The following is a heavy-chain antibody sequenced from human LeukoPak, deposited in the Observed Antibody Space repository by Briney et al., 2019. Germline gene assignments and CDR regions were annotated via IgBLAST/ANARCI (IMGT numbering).Heavy chain of an antibody. D-gene: IGHD6-13*01. J-gene: IGHJ6*02. CDR1: GYTFTSYD. CDR2: MNPNSGNT. Sequence: ASVKVSCKASGYTFTSYDINWVRQATGQGLEWMGWMNPNSGNTGYAQKFQGRVTMTRNTSISTAYMELSSLRSEDTAVYYCAREVAAAPGIYYYYYYGMDVWGQGTTVTVSS. CDR3: AREVAAAPGIYYYYYYGMDV. V-gene: IGHV1-8*01.